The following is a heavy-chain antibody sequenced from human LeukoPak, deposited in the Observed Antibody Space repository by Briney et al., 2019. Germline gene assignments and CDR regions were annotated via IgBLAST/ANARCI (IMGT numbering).Heavy chain of an antibody. D-gene: IGHD3-10*01. CDR2: MNPNSGNT. V-gene: IGHV1-8*01. CDR3: ARNLLLWFGESSSDCFDP. J-gene: IGHJ5*02. CDR1: GSPFTSYD. Sequence: GASVKVSFKASGSPFTSYDINWVRPATGQGPAWMGWMNPNSGNTGYAQKFQGRVTMTRNTSISTAYMELSSLRSEDTAVYYCARNLLLWFGESSSDCFDPWGQGTLVTVSS.